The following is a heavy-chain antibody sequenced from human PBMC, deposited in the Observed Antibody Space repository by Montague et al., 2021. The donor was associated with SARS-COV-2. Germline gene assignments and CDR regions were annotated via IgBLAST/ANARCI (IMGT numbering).Heavy chain of an antibody. CDR2: VYYNGDT. CDR1: GGSTASHH. CDR3: ARGWAFDA. J-gene: IGHJ3*01. V-gene: IGHV4-59*08. Sequence: SETLSLTCTVSGGSTASHHWNWIRQSPGKRPEWIGYVYYNGDTKYNPSLQSRVTISIDTSENQFSLRLNSVTAADTAVYFCARGWAFDAWGQGRLVTVSS. D-gene: IGHD6-19*01.